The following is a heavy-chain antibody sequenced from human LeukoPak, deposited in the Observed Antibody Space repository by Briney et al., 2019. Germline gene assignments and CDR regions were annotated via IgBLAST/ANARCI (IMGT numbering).Heavy chain of an antibody. CDR1: GGSISSGGYS. CDR2: IYYSGST. V-gene: IGHV4-30-4*07. Sequence: SETLSLTCAVSGGSISSGGYSWSWIRQPPGKGLEWIGYIYYSGSTHYNPSLKSRVTISVDTSKNQFSLKLSSVTAADTAVYYCARDKYYYDSSAYYYFDYWGQGTLVTVSS. CDR3: ARDKYYYDSSAYYYFDY. J-gene: IGHJ4*02. D-gene: IGHD3-22*01.